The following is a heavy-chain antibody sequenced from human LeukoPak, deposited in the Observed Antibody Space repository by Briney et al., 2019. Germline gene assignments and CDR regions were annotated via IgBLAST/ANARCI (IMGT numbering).Heavy chain of an antibody. CDR1: GGSISGYY. V-gene: IGHV4-59*03. D-gene: IGHD3-10*01. Sequence: LETPSLTCTVSGGSISGYYHNWVRQSPGRGLEWIGLVHYSGNTNYNPSLKSRVSISTDTSKNQFSLELTSVTAADTAVYYCVIGRGWQPDYWGQGIPVTVSS. CDR3: VIGRGWQPDY. CDR2: VHYSGNT. J-gene: IGHJ4*02.